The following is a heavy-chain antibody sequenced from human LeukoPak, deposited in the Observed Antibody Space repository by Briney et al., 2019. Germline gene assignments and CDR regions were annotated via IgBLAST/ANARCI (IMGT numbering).Heavy chain of an antibody. CDR2: INHSGST. CDR1: GGSFSGYY. Sequence: PSETLSLTCAVYGGSFSGYYWSWIRQPPGKGLEWIGEINHSGSTNYNPSLKSRVTISVDTSKNQFSLKLSSVTAADTAVYYCARGRGLRGYYDSSEAYWGQGTLVTVSS. J-gene: IGHJ4*02. CDR3: ARGRGLRGYYDSSEAY. D-gene: IGHD3-22*01. V-gene: IGHV4-34*01.